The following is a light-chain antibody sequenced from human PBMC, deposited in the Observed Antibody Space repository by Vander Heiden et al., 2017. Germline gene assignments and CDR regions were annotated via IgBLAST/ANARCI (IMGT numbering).Light chain of an antibody. CDR2: GKN. V-gene: IGLV3-19*01. CDR3: NSRDSNGDYYV. CDR1: SLRGHY. J-gene: IGLJ1*01. Sequence: SSELTQDPAVSVALGQTVRITYQGDSLRGHYATWYQQKPRQAPVVVIYGKNVRPSGIPDRFSGSSSGKTASLTISGAQAEDEADYYCNSRDSNGDYYVFAAGTRVTVL.